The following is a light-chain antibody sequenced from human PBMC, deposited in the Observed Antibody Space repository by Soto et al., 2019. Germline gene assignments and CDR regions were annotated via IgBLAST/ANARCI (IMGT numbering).Light chain of an antibody. CDR3: QQRSNWRGT. J-gene: IGKJ4*01. CDR1: QSISKY. Sequence: EIVLTQSPVTLSLSPGERATLSCRASQSISKYLAWYQQKPGQAPRLLIYDASNRASGIPARFPGSGSGTDFTLTISSLEPEDVAVYYCQQRSNWRGTFGGGTKVEIK. V-gene: IGKV3-11*01. CDR2: DAS.